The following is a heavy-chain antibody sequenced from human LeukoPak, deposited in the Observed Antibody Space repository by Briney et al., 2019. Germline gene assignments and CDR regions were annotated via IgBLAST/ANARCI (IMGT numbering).Heavy chain of an antibody. CDR2: IYYSGST. Sequence: SETLSLTCTVSGGSIRSSYYYWGWIRRPPGKGLEWIGSIYYSGSTYYNPSLKSRVTISVDTSKNQFSLKLSSVTAADTAVYYCASSGSYRFDYWGQGTLVTVSS. V-gene: IGHV4-39*01. J-gene: IGHJ4*02. CDR1: GGSIRSSYYY. D-gene: IGHD1-26*01. CDR3: ASSGSYRFDY.